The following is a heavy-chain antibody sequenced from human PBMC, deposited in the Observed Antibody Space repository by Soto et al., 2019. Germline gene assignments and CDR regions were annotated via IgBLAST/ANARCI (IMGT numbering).Heavy chain of an antibody. CDR3: ARAHLSLTLRTFDV. Sequence: QVQLQESGPGLMKPSETLSLTCTVSSGSINGNYYWNWLRQSPGERLEWIGYVFHTGTTHYNPSPESRVTPSTSTSKNQSSQTLTAVAASDTAIFYCARAHLSLTLRTFDVWGPGTMVIFS. V-gene: IGHV4-59*01. D-gene: IGHD2-15*01. J-gene: IGHJ3*01. CDR1: SGSINGNYY. CDR2: VFHTGTT.